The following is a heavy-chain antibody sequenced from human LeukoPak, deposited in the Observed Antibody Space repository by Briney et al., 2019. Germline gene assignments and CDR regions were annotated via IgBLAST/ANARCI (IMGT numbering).Heavy chain of an antibody. CDR3: ARDHYSRNDY. D-gene: IGHD6-13*01. CDR2: ISSSTTI. V-gene: IGHV3-48*02. CDR1: RFTFSSYS. Sequence: PGGSLRLSCAASRFTFSSYSMNWVRQAPGKGREWVSYISSSTTIYYADSVKGRFTISKDNAKNSLYLQMNSLRDEDTAVYYCARDHYSRNDYWGQGTLVTVSS. J-gene: IGHJ4*02.